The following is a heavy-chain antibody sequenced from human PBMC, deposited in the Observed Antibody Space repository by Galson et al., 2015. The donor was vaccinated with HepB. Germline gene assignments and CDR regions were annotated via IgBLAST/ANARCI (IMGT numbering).Heavy chain of an antibody. D-gene: IGHD2-2*01. CDR3: ARDLESIEYCSSTSCYDAFDI. J-gene: IGHJ3*02. Sequence: SLRLSCAASGFTFSSYAMHWVRQAPGKGLEWVAVISYDGSNKYYADSVKGRFTISRDNSKNTLYLQMNSLRAEDTAVYYCARDLESIEYCSSTSCYDAFDIWGQGTMVTVSS. V-gene: IGHV3-30*04. CDR2: ISYDGSNK. CDR1: GFTFSSYA.